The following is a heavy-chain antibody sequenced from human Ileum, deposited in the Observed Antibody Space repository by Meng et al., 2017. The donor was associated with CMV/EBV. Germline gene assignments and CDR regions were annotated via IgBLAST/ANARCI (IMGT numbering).Heavy chain of an antibody. Sequence: FTCDDYGRSGVRQAPGKGLEWVSGINWNGGSTGYADSVKGRFTISRDNAKNSLYLQMNSLRAEDTALYYCAREERVLLWFGERYYFDYWGQGALVTVSS. CDR3: AREERVLLWFGERYYFDY. CDR1: FTCDDYG. V-gene: IGHV3-20*03. D-gene: IGHD3-10*01. CDR2: INWNGGST. J-gene: IGHJ4*02.